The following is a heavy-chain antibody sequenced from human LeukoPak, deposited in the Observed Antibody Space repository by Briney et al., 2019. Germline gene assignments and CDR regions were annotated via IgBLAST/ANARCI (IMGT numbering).Heavy chain of an antibody. CDR1: GFTFSSYA. CDR2: ISGSGGST. D-gene: IGHD6-19*01. Sequence: GGSLRLSCAASGFTFSSYAMSWVRQAPGKGLEWVSAISGSGGSTYYADSVKGRFTISRDNSKNTLYLQMNSLRAEDTAVYYCAKERGVKQWLXRVXPXXXXFDYWGQGTLVTVS. CDR3: AKERGVKQWLXRVXPXXXXFDY. J-gene: IGHJ4*02. V-gene: IGHV3-23*01.